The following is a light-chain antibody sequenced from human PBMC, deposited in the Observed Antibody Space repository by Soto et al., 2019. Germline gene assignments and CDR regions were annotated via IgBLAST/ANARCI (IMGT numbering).Light chain of an antibody. CDR2: DAS. CDR3: QQYRT. V-gene: IGKV1-5*01. Sequence: DIQMSQSPSSLSSSLGVRVTITCRANQSISSWLAWYQQKPGNAPKLLIHDASSLDSGVPSRFSGSGSRTEFTLTISSLQPDDFATYYCQQYRTFGQGTKVDI. J-gene: IGKJ1*01. CDR1: QSISSW.